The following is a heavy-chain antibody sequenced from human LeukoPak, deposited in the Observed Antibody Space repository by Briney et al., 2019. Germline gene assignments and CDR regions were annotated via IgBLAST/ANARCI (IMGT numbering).Heavy chain of an antibody. Sequence: PGGVLRLSCAASGFTFSSYGMHWVRQAQGKGLEWVAVIWYDGTNKFYADSVKGRFTISRDNSKNILYLQMNSLRAEDTAVYYCAKDLYSSSSVGTAWGQGSLDTVSS. V-gene: IGHV3-33*06. CDR3: AKDLYSSSSVGTA. CDR1: GFTFSSYG. CDR2: IWYDGTNK. J-gene: IGHJ5*02. D-gene: IGHD6-6*01.